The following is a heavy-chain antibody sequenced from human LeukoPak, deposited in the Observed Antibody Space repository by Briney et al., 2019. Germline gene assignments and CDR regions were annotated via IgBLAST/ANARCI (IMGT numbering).Heavy chain of an antibody. Sequence: GGSLRPSCTASGFTFGDYAMSWVRQAPGKGLEWVGFIRSKAYGGTTEYAASVKGRFTISRDDSKSIAYLQMNSLKTEDTAVYYCTRDCSSTSCYGGVYYYYGMDVWGQGTTVTVSS. V-gene: IGHV3-49*04. CDR3: TRDCSSTSCYGGVYYYYGMDV. D-gene: IGHD2-2*01. CDR1: GFTFGDYA. J-gene: IGHJ6*02. CDR2: IRSKAYGGTT.